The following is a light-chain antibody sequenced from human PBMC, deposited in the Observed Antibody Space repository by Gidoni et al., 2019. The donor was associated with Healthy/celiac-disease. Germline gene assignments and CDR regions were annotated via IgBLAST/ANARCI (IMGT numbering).Light chain of an antibody. CDR3: LQHNSYPLT. CDR1: QGIRND. Sequence: DIQINQYPSSLSASVGDRVTITFRASQGIRNDLGWYQQKTGKAPKRLIYAASSLQSGVPSRFSGFVSVTEFTLTISSLQPEDFSTYYCLQHNSYPLTFGGGTKVEIK. CDR2: AAS. V-gene: IGKV1-17*01. J-gene: IGKJ4*01.